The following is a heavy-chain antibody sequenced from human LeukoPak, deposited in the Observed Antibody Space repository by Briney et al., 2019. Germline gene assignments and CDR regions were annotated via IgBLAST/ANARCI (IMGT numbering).Heavy chain of an antibody. V-gene: IGHV1-18*01. CDR2: ISAYNGNT. D-gene: IGHD3-9*01. Sequence: GASVKVSCKASGYTFTSYGISWVRQAPGQGLEWMGWISAYNGNTNYAQKLQGRVTMTTDTSTSTAYMELRSLRSDDTAVYYCARAAHYDILTRYYNPWFDPWGQGTLVTVSS. CDR3: ARAAHYDILTRYYNPWFDP. CDR1: GYTFTSYG. J-gene: IGHJ5*02.